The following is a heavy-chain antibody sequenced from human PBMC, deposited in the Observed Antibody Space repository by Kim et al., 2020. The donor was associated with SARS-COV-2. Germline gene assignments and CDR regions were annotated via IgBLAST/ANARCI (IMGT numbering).Heavy chain of an antibody. CDR1: GFTFSSYW. CDR2: IKQDGSEK. V-gene: IGHV3-7*01. Sequence: GGSLRLSCAASGFTFSSYWMSWVRQAPGKGLEGVANIKQDGSEKYYVDSVKGRFTISRDNAKNTLYLQMNSLRAEDTAVYYCASDQALWCGELAGAFDIWGPGTLVTVSS. D-gene: IGHD3-10*01. J-gene: IGHJ3*02. CDR3: ASDQALWCGELAGAFDI.